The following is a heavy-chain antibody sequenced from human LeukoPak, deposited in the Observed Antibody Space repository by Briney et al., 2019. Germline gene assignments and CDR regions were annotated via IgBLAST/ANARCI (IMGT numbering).Heavy chain of an antibody. CDR3: ARDQTPYYYDSSGYSNQNYYYYGMDV. CDR2: IYSGGST. J-gene: IGHJ6*02. Sequence: GGSLRLSCAASGFTVSSNYMSWVRQAPGKGLEWVSVIYSGGSTYYADSVKGRFTISRDNSKKTLHLQMKSMRADDTDVYYCARDQTPYYYDSSGYSNQNYYYYGMDVWGQGTTVTVSS. CDR1: GFTVSSNY. D-gene: IGHD3-22*01. V-gene: IGHV3-66*01.